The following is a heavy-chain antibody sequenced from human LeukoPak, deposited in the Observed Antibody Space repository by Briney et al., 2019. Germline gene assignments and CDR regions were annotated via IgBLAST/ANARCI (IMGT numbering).Heavy chain of an antibody. D-gene: IGHD6-13*01. CDR2: IYYSGST. CDR3: ARVWRVSSSWHGAWFDP. Sequence: SETLSLTCTVSGGSISSYYWSWIRQPPGKGLEWIGYIYYSGSTNYNPSLKSRVTISVDTSKNQFSLKLSSVTAADTAVYYCARVWRVSSSWHGAWFDPWGQGTLVTVSS. V-gene: IGHV4-59*08. CDR1: GGSISSYY. J-gene: IGHJ5*02.